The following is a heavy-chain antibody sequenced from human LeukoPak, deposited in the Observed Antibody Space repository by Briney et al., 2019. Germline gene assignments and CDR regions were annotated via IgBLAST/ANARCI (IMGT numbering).Heavy chain of an antibody. CDR1: GFTFSSYA. V-gene: IGHV3-21*01. CDR3: ARAGNSRPYYYYYYMDV. D-gene: IGHD6-6*01. Sequence: PGGSLRLSCAASGFTFSSYAMSWVRQAPGKGLEWVSSISSSSSYIYYADSVKGRFTISRDNAKNSLYLQMNSLRAEDTAVYYCARAGNSRPYYYYYYMDVWGKGTTVTVSS. J-gene: IGHJ6*03. CDR2: ISSSSSYI.